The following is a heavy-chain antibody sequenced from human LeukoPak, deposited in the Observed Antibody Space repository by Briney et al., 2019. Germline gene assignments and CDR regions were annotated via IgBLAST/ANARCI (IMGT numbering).Heavy chain of an antibody. CDR3: AKGVGYGSGSYLDC. V-gene: IGHV3-23*01. CDR1: GFTFSSYA. J-gene: IGHJ4*02. CDR2: ISGSGGST. D-gene: IGHD3-10*01. Sequence: GGSLRLSCAASGFTFSSYAMSWVRQAPGKGLEWVSAISGSGGSTYYADSVKGRFTISRDNSKNTLYLQMNSLRAEDTAVYYCAKGVGYGSGSYLDCWGQGTLVTVSS.